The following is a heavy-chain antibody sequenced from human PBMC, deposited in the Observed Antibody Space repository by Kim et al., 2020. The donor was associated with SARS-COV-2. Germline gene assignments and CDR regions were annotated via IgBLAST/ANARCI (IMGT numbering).Heavy chain of an antibody. D-gene: IGHD5-18*01. CDR1: GFSLSNTA. CDR3: AIDVWDYSWMDA. V-gene: IGHV3-23*01. J-gene: IGHJ6*02. Sequence: GGSLRLSCAVSGFSLSNTAMNWVRQAPGKGLEWVSAISGHVRDTYYGDSVKGRLTISRDPSKNTLYLHMNSLRAEDTAGYYGAIDVWDYSWMDAWGQGTT. CDR2: ISGHVRDT.